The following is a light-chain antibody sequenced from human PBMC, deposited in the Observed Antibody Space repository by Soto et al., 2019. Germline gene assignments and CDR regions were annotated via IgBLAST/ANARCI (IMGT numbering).Light chain of an antibody. V-gene: IGKV1-16*01. CDR3: QQYNSYSWT. CDR1: QDISNY. CDR2: AAS. J-gene: IGKJ1*01. Sequence: DIQMTQSPSSLSASVGDRVTITCQASQDISNYLNWYQQKPGKAPKLLIYAASSLQSGVPSRFSGRGSGTEFSLTISSLQPDDFATYYCQQYNSYSWTFGQGTKVDI.